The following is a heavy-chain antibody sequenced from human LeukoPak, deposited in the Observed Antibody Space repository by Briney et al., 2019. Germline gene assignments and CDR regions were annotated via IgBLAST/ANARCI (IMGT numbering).Heavy chain of an antibody. CDR1: GFTFSSYW. CDR3: ASAALWSGYYSWFDP. Sequence: GGSLRLSCAASGFTFSSYWMSWVRQAPGKGLEWVANIKQDGSEKYYVDSVKGRFTISRDNAKNSLYLQMNSLRAEDTAVYYCASAALWSGYYSWFDPWGQGTLVTVSS. J-gene: IGHJ5*02. CDR2: IKQDGSEK. V-gene: IGHV3-7*01. D-gene: IGHD3-3*01.